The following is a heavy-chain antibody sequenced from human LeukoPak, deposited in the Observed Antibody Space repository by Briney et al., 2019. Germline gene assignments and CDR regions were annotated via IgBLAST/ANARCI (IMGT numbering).Heavy chain of an antibody. CDR3: ARVGGYRNRKYYYYYYMDV. CDR1: GGSISSSSYY. J-gene: IGHJ6*03. Sequence: PSETLSLTCTVSGGSISSSSYYWGWIRQPPGKGLEWIGSIYYSGSTYYNPSLKSRVTISVDTSKNQFSLKLSSVTAADTAVYYCARVGGYRNRKYYYYYYMDVWGKGTTVTVSS. V-gene: IGHV4-39*07. D-gene: IGHD1-14*01. CDR2: IYYSGST.